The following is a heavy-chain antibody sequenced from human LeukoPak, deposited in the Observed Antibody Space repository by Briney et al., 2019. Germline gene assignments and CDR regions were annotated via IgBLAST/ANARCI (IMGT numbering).Heavy chain of an antibody. CDR2: SSAYNDDT. CDR3: AKDFYNSGGRWYDCFDI. J-gene: IGHJ3*02. Sequence: ASVKVSCKASGYTFSNFGISWVRQAPGRGLEWMGWSSAYNDDTHYAQKFQGRVTMTTDTSTNTAYMDLRSLRSDDTAMYYCAKDFYNSGGRWYDCFDIWGQGTMVTVSS. V-gene: IGHV1-18*01. CDR1: GYTFSNFG. D-gene: IGHD2-15*01.